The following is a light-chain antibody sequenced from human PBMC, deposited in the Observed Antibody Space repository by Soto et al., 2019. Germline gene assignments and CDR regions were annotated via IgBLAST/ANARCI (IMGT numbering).Light chain of an antibody. CDR2: AAS. CDR1: RFVSNYY. CDR3: QHYADSPPVFT. Sequence: DIVLTQSPGTLSLSPGDRATLSCRTSRFVSNYYVAWYKQRPGQAPRLLIYAASSRATDIPDRFSGSGSGTDFTLTISRLEPEDFAVYYCQHYADSPPVFTFGPGTKVEI. V-gene: IGKV3-20*01. J-gene: IGKJ3*01.